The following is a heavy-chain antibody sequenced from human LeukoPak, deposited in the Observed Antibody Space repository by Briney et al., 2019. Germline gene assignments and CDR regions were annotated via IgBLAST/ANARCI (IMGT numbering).Heavy chain of an antibody. CDR3: ARVDAGRYYGHDY. CDR2: ISVYNGNT. CDR1: GYTLSNYD. Sequence: ASVKVSCKASGYTLSNYDISWVRQAPGQGLEWMGWISVYNGNTNYAQKFQGRVTMTTDTSTSTAFMELRNLRSDDTAMYYCARVDAGRYYGHDYWGQGTLVTVTS. D-gene: IGHD1-26*01. J-gene: IGHJ4*02. V-gene: IGHV1-18*01.